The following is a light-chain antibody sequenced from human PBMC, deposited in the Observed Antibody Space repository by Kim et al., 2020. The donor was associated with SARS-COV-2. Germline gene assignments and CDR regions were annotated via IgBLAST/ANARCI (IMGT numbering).Light chain of an antibody. Sequence: TPGQRVTISCSGSTSNIGTNFVYWYQQIPGTAPKLLIHRSDQRPSVVPDRFSGSKSGTSASLAISGLRSEDEAYYYCAAWDDSLVVFGGGTKLTVL. J-gene: IGLJ2*01. CDR1: TSNIGTNF. CDR2: RSD. CDR3: AAWDDSLVV. V-gene: IGLV1-47*01.